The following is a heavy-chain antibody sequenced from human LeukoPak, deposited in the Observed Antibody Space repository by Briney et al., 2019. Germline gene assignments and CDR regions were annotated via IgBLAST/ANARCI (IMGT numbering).Heavy chain of an antibody. Sequence: GASVKVSCKTSGYKFTDYFIHWVRQAPGQGLEWMGWINPNSGGTNYAQKFQGRVTMTRDTSISTAYMELSSLRSEDTAVYYCAKDADDYYGSGNCLDYWGQGTLVTVSS. V-gene: IGHV1-2*02. CDR1: GYKFTDYF. J-gene: IGHJ4*02. CDR3: AKDADDYYGSGNCLDY. D-gene: IGHD3-10*01. CDR2: INPNSGGT.